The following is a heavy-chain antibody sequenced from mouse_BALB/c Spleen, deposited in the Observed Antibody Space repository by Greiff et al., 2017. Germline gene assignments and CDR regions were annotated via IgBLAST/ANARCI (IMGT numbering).Heavy chain of an antibody. D-gene: IGHD4-1*01. CDR1: GYSITSDYA. V-gene: IGHV3-2*02. CDR2: ISYSGST. J-gene: IGHJ3*01. Sequence: DVQLQESGPGLVKPSQSLSLTCTVTGYSITSDYAWNWIRQFPGNKLEWMGYISYSGSTSYNPSLKSRISITRDTSKNQFFLQLNSVTTEDTATYYCATGSWFAYWGQGTLVTVSA. CDR3: ATGSWFAY.